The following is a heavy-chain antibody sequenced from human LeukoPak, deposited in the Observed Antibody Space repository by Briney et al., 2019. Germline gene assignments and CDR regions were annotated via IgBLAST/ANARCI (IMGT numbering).Heavy chain of an antibody. J-gene: IGHJ4*02. Sequence: SGGSLRLSCAASGFTFSRNTMNWVRQAPGKGLEWVSSIFSSSSYIYYADSVKGRFTISRDNAKNSLYLQMSSLRAEDTAVYYCASVKSGYWGQGTLVTVSS. CDR2: IFSSSSYI. CDR1: GFTFSRNT. V-gene: IGHV3-21*01. CDR3: ASVKSGY. D-gene: IGHD3-16*02.